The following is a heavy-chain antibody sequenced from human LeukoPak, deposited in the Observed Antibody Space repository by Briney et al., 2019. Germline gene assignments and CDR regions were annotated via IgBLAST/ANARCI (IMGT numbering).Heavy chain of an antibody. CDR2: IYSSGST. CDR1: GGSISSYY. V-gene: IGHV4-4*07. J-gene: IGHJ3*02. CDR3: ARGIAAAPERAFDI. D-gene: IGHD6-13*01. Sequence: SETLSLTCTVSGGSISSYYWSWIRQPAGKGLEWIGRIYSSGSTDYNPSLKSRVTMSVDTSKNQFSLKMSSVTAADTAVYYCARGIAAAPERAFDIWGQGTMVTVSS.